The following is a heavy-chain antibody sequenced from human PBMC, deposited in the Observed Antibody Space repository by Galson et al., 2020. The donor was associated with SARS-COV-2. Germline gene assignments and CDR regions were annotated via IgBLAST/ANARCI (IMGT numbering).Heavy chain of an antibody. J-gene: IGHJ4*02. CDR2: ISYDESDK. Sequence: GESLRLSCAASGFTFSSYGMHWVRQAPSKGLEWVAVISYDESDKYYGDSVKGRFTISRDNSKNTLYLQMNSLRPEDTAVYYCAKDRLSKWYSSGLGYWGQGTLVTVSS. V-gene: IGHV3-30*18. CDR1: GFTFSSYG. CDR3: AKDRLSKWYSSGLGY. D-gene: IGHD6-19*01.